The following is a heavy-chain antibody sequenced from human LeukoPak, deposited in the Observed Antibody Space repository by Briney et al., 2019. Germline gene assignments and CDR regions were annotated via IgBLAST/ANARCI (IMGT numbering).Heavy chain of an antibody. D-gene: IGHD3-22*01. V-gene: IGHV1-46*01. CDR1: GYTFTSYY. CDR2: INPSGGST. J-gene: IGHJ5*02. Sequence: ASVKVSCKASGYTFTSYYMHWVRQAPGQGLEWMGIINPSGGSTSYAQKFQGRVTMTRDTSTSTVYIELSSLRSEDTAVYYCARETLKGYYDSSGYYPRVVTWFDPWGQGTLVTASS. CDR3: ARETLKGYYDSSGYYPRVVTWFDP.